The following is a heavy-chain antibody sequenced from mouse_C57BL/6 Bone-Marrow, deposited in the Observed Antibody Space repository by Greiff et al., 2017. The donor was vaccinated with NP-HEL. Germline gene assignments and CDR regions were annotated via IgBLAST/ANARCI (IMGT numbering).Heavy chain of an antibody. V-gene: IGHV5-15*01. CDR3: ARQRSAIYDGYYYAMDY. D-gene: IGHD2-3*01. CDR1: GFTFSDYG. Sequence: EVQRVESGGGLVQPGGSLKLSCAASGFTFSDYGMAWVRQAPRKGPEWVAFISNLAYSIYYADTVTGRFTISRENAKNTLYLEMSSLRSEDTAMYYCARQRSAIYDGYYYAMDYWGQGTSVTVSS. J-gene: IGHJ4*01. CDR2: ISNLAYSI.